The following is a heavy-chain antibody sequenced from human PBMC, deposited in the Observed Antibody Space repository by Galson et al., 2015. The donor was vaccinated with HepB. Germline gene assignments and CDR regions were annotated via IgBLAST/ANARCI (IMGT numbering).Heavy chain of an antibody. CDR2: IKQDGSEK. CDR1: GFTFSMYW. J-gene: IGHJ5*02. Sequence: AASGFTFSMYWMNWVRQAPGKGLEWVANIKQDGSEKHYVDSVKGRFTISRDNAKNSLYLQMNSLRAEDTAVYYCARDPDLSFFCTSASCYKAWFDPWGQGTPVTVSS. V-gene: IGHV3-7*01. D-gene: IGHD2-2*02. CDR3: ARDPDLSFFCTSASCYKAWFDP.